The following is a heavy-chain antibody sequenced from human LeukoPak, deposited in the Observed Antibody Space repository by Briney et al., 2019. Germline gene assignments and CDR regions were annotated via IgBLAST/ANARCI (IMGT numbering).Heavy chain of an antibody. D-gene: IGHD3-3*01. CDR1: GGTFSSYA. J-gene: IGHJ4*02. CDR3: ARGAALFGVVIPLDY. Sequence: ASVKVSCKASGGTFSSYAISWVRQAPGQGLEWMGGIIPIFGTANYAQKFQGRVTITTDESTSTAYMELSSLRSEDTAVYYCARGAALFGVVIPLDYWGQGTLVTVSS. V-gene: IGHV1-69*05. CDR2: IIPIFGTA.